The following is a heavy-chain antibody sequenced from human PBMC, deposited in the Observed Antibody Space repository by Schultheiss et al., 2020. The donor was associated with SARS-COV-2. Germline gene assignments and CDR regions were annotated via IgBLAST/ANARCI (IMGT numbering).Heavy chain of an antibody. J-gene: IGHJ2*01. CDR1: GFTFSSYA. CDR3: ASRYCSSTSCSNYWYFDL. Sequence: GGSLRLSCSASGFTFSSYAMHWVRQAPGKGLEYVSAISGSGGSTYYADSVKGRFTISRDNSKNTLYLQMNSLRAEDTAVYYCASRYCSSTSCSNYWYFDLWGRGTLVTVSS. D-gene: IGHD2-2*01. V-gene: IGHV3-64*04. CDR2: ISGSGGST.